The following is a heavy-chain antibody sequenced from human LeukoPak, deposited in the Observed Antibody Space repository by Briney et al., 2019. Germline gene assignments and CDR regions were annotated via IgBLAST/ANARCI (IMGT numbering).Heavy chain of an antibody. D-gene: IGHD6-19*01. Sequence: GGSLRLSCAASGFTFNNYWMSWVRQAPGKGLEWVANIKPDGGEKYYADSVKGRFTISRDNAKNSMYLQMNSLGAEDTAVYYCARWGRPGMVSSDWYSRLSRNWFDPWGQGTLVTVSS. CDR1: GFTFNNYW. CDR3: ARWGRPGMVSSDWYSRLSRNWFDP. V-gene: IGHV3-7*01. J-gene: IGHJ5*02. CDR2: IKPDGGEK.